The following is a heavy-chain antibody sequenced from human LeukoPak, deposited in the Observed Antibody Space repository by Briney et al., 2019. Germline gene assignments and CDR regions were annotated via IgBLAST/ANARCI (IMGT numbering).Heavy chain of an antibody. V-gene: IGHV1-46*01. Sequence: GGSLRLSCAASGFTFTSYYMHWVRQAPGQGLEWMGIINPSGGSTSYAQKFQGRVTMTRDTSTSTVYMELSSLRSEDTAVYYCARESTPITIFGVVDAAEAFDIWGQGTMVTVSS. D-gene: IGHD3-3*01. CDR3: ARESTPITIFGVVDAAEAFDI. CDR1: GFTFTSYY. CDR2: INPSGGST. J-gene: IGHJ3*02.